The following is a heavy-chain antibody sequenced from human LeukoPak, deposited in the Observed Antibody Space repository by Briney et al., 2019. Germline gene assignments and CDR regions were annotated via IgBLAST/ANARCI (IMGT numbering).Heavy chain of an antibody. V-gene: IGHV3-30*04. Sequence: GGSLRLSCAASGFTFSSYAMHWVRQAPGKGLEWVAVISYDGSNKYYADSVKGRFTISRDNSKNTLYLQMNSLRAEDTAVYYCARQGSSSGYALGYWGQGTLVTVSS. J-gene: IGHJ4*02. D-gene: IGHD3-22*01. CDR2: ISYDGSNK. CDR1: GFTFSSYA. CDR3: ARQGSSSGYALGY.